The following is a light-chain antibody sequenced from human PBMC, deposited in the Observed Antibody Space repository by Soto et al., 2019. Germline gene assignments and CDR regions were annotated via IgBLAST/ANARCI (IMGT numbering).Light chain of an antibody. CDR2: DAS. Sequence: EIVLTQSPATLSLSPGERATLSCRASQRLSNFLAWYQQKHGQAPRLLIDDASNRATGIPVSFSGSGSGTDFTLHIISLEPEEFAVYYWQQSSTLFTFGPGTTVEIK. V-gene: IGKV3-11*01. J-gene: IGKJ3*01. CDR3: QQSSTLFT. CDR1: QRLSNF.